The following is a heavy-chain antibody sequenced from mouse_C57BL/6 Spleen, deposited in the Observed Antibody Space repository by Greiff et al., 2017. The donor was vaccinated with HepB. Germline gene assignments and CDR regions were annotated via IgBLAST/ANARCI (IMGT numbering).Heavy chain of an antibody. V-gene: IGHV1-81*01. CDR2: IYPRGGNT. CDR1: GYTFTSYG. CDR3: ARTLDYDDASFGY. D-gene: IGHD2-4*01. J-gene: IGHJ3*01. Sequence: QVQLQQSGAELARPGASVKLSCKASGYTFTSYGISWVKQRTGQGLEWIGEIYPRGGNTYYNEKFKGKATLTADKSSSTAYMELRSLTSEDSAVYFCARTLDYDDASFGYWGQGTLVTVSA.